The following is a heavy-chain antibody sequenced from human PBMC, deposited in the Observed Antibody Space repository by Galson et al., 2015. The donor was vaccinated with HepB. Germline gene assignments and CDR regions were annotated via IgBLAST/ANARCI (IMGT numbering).Heavy chain of an antibody. Sequence: SEPLSLTCAVYGGSFSGYYWSWIRQPPGKGLEWIGEINHSGSTNYNPSLKSRVTISVDTSKNQFSLKLSSVTAADTAVYYCARGRIVVVPARYFDLWGRGTLVTVSS. J-gene: IGHJ2*01. V-gene: IGHV4-34*01. CDR1: GGSFSGYY. CDR2: INHSGST. CDR3: ARGRIVVVPARYFDL. D-gene: IGHD2-2*01.